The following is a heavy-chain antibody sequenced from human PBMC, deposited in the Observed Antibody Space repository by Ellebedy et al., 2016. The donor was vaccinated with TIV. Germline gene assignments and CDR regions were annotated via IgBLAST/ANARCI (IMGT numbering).Heavy chain of an antibody. Sequence: ASVKVSCKASGYTFTAYHIHWVRQAPGQGLEWMGWMYPYSGGTNYAPKFQGRVTMTRDMSISTAYMELSGLKSDDTAFYYCAAFPYISTSSAFWGQGTLVTVSS. CDR2: MYPYSGGT. V-gene: IGHV1-2*02. CDR3: AAFPYISTSSAF. J-gene: IGHJ4*02. CDR1: GYTFTAYH. D-gene: IGHD3-3*02.